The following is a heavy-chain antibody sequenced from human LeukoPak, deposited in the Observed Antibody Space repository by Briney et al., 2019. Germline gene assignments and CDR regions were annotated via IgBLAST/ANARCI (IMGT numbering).Heavy chain of an antibody. V-gene: IGHV4-34*01. CDR3: ARSPDYDSSGYYSDY. Sequence: SETLSLTCAVYGGSFSGYYWSWIRQPPGKGLEWIGEINHSGSTNYNPSLKSRVTISVDTSKNQFSLKLSSVTAADTAVYYCARSPDYDSSGYYSDYWGQGTLVTVSS. CDR2: INHSGST. D-gene: IGHD3-22*01. J-gene: IGHJ4*02. CDR1: GGSFSGYY.